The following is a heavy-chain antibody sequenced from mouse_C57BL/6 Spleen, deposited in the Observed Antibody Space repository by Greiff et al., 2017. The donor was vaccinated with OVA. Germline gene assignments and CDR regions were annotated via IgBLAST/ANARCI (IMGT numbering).Heavy chain of an antibody. V-gene: IGHV5-17*01. CDR1: GFTFSDYG. Sequence: EVKLVESGGGLVKPGGSLKLSCAASGFTFSDYGMHWVRQAPEKGLEWVAYISSGSSTIYYADTVKGRFTISRDNAKNTLFLQMISLRSEDTAMYYCARPHSYYYAMDYWGQGTSVTVSS. CDR3: ARPHSYYYAMDY. J-gene: IGHJ4*01. CDR2: ISSGSSTI.